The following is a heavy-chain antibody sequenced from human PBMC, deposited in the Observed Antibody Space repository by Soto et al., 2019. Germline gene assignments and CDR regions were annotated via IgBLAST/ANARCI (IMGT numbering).Heavy chain of an antibody. CDR2: IIPIFGTA. V-gene: IGHV1-69*13. D-gene: IGHD2-15*01. CDR1: GGTFSSYA. CDR3: ARKSSVGYCSGGSCYPPSYYYYGMDV. J-gene: IGHJ6*02. Sequence: GASVKVSCKASGGTFSSYAISWVRQAPGQGLEWMGGIIPIFGTANYAQKFQGRVTITADESTSTAYMELSSLRSEDTAVYYCARKSSVGYCSGGSCYPPSYYYYGMDVWGQGTTVTVSS.